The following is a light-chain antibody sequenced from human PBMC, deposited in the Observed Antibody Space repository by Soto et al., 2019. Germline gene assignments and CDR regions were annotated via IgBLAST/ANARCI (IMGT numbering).Light chain of an antibody. V-gene: IGLV1-47*02. Sequence: QSVLTQPPSASGTPGQRVTISCSGSSSNIGSNYVYWYQQLPGTAPKLLIYSNNQRPSGVPDRFSGSKSGTSASRAISGLRSEDEADYYCAAWDDSSRVFGGGTKLTVL. CDR2: SNN. CDR3: AAWDDSSRV. J-gene: IGLJ2*01. CDR1: SSNIGSNY.